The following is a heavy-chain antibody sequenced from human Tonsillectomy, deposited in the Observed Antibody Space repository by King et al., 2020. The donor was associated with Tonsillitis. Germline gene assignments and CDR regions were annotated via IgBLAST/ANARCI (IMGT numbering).Heavy chain of an antibody. V-gene: IGHV3-23*04. Sequence: VQLVESGGGLVQPGGSLRLSCAASGFTFSTSAMRLVRQAPGKGLEWVSAISGSGASSYSADSVKGRFTISRDISKNTLYLQMNSLRADDPAVYYCARNGYFYHSSGFYYIDYFDSWGQGTLLTVSS. CDR2: ISGSGASS. CDR3: ARNGYFYHSSGFYYIDYFDS. D-gene: IGHD3-22*01. CDR1: GFTFSTSA. J-gene: IGHJ4*02.